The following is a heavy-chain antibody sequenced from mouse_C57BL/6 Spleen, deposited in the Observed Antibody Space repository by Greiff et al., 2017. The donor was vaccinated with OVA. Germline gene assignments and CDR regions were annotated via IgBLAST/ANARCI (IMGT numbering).Heavy chain of an antibody. J-gene: IGHJ4*01. D-gene: IGHD1-1*01. CDR1: GFNIKDYY. V-gene: IGHV14-1*01. Sequence: EVQLQQSGAELVRPGASVKLSCTASGFNIKDYYMHWVKQRPEQGLEWIGRIDPEDGDTEYAPKFQGKATMTAGTSSNTADLQLSSLTAEDSAVYYCTYGSSYDYAMDYWGQGTSVTVSS. CDR3: TYGSSYDYAMDY. CDR2: IDPEDGDT.